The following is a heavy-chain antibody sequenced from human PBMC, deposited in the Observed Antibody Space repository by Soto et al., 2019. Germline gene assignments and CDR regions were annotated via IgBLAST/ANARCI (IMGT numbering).Heavy chain of an antibody. CDR3: ARDSSNRYFDWSPFDY. D-gene: IGHD3-9*01. V-gene: IGHV4-34*01. CDR2: INHSGST. J-gene: IGHJ4*02. Sequence: SETLSLTCAVYGGSFSGYYWSWIRQPPGKGLEWIGEINHSGSTNYNPSLKSRVTISVDTSKNQFSLKLSSVTAADTAVYYCARDSSNRYFDWSPFDYWGQGTLVTVSS. CDR1: GGSFSGYY.